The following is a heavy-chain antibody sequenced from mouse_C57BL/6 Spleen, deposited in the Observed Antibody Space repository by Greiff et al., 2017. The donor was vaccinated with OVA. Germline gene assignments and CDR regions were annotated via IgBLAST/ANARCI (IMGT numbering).Heavy chain of an antibody. J-gene: IGHJ3*01. Sequence: VKLVESGPGLVAPSQRLSITCTVSGFSFTSYAISWVRQPPGKGLEWLGVIWTGGGTNYNSALKSRLSISKDNSKSQVFLKMNSLQTDDTARYYCARSPLYGNFFAYWGQGTLVTVSA. CDR3: ARSPLYGNFFAY. V-gene: IGHV2-9-1*01. D-gene: IGHD2-1*01. CDR1: GFSFTSYA. CDR2: IWTGGGT.